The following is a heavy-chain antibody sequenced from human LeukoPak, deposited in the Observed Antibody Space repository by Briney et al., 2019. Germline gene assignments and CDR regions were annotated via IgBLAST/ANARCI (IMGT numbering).Heavy chain of an antibody. CDR2: ISYSGST. J-gene: IGHJ4*02. Sequence: SETLSLTCAVSGGSISPYHWTWIRQPPGKGLEWIGYISYSGSTNYNPSLKSRVTISIDTSKSQFSLRLSSVTAADTAVYYCARHLDYYGSGSYEYWGQGTLVTVSS. CDR1: GGSISPYH. CDR3: ARHLDYYGSGSYEY. V-gene: IGHV4-59*08. D-gene: IGHD3-10*01.